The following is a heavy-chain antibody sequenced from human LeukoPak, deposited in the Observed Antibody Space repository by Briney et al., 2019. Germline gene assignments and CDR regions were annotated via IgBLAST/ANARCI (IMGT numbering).Heavy chain of an antibody. J-gene: IGHJ4*02. CDR1: DFTFSSYG. V-gene: IGHV3-30*02. CDR2: ISHDGTVE. D-gene: IGHD2/OR15-2a*01. CDR3: VLQLLSY. Sequence: GGSLRLSCAASDFTFSSYGMHWVRQAPGKGLECVAFISHDGTVEKFADSVKGRFTISRDNSKNTLYLQMNSLRAEDTAVYYCVLQLLSYWGQGTLVTVSS.